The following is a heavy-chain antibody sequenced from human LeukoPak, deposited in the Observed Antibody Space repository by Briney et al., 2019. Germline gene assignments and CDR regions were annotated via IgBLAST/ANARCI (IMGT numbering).Heavy chain of an antibody. V-gene: IGHV3-33*06. CDR1: GFTFSSYG. CDR2: IWYDGSNK. D-gene: IGHD5-24*01. Sequence: PGGSPRLSCAASGFTFSSYGMHWVRQAPGKGLEWVAVIWYDGSNKYYADSVKGRFTISRDNSKNTLYLQMNSLRAEDTAVYYCAKDPSMAHYYYYMDVWGKGTTVTVSS. J-gene: IGHJ6*03. CDR3: AKDPSMAHYYYYMDV.